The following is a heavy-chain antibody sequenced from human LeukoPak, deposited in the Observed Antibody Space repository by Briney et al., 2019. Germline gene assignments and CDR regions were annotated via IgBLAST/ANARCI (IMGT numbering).Heavy chain of an antibody. V-gene: IGHV3-30*18. CDR1: GFTFSSYG. CDR3: AKRDSSGWYGLFDY. CDR2: ISYDGSNK. D-gene: IGHD6-19*01. Sequence: PGGSPRLSCTASGFTFSSYGMHWVRQAPGKGLEWVAVISYDGSNKYYADSVKGRFTISRDNSKNTLYLQMNSLRAEDTAVYYCAKRDSSGWYGLFDYWGQGTLVTVSS. J-gene: IGHJ4*02.